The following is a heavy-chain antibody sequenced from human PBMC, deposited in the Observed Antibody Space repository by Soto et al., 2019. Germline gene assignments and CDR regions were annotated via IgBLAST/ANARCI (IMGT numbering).Heavy chain of an antibody. D-gene: IGHD3-10*01. V-gene: IGHV3-7*01. CDR3: ARDSQSIIGSIFDY. Sequence: GGSLRLSCAASGFTFSSYWMSWVRQAPGKGLEWVANIKQDGSEKYYVDSVKGRFTISRDNAKNSLYLQMNSLRAEDTAVYYCARDSQSIIGSIFDYWGQGTLVTVSS. J-gene: IGHJ4*02. CDR1: GFTFSSYW. CDR2: IKQDGSEK.